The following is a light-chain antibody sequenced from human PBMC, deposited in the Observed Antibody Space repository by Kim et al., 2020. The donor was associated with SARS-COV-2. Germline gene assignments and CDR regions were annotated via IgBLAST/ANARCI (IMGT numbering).Light chain of an antibody. V-gene: IGKV3-20*01. CDR2: GAS. Sequence: SPGETATLSCRASQSISSALLAWYQQRPGQAPRLLMSGASIRATGIPDRFSGSGSGTDFTLTISRLETDDFAVYYCQQYGTTPLTFGGGTKVEIK. CDR3: QQYGTTPLT. J-gene: IGKJ4*01. CDR1: QSISSAL.